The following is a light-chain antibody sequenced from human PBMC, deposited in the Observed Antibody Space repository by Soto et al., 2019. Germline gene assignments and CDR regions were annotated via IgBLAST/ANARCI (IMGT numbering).Light chain of an antibody. V-gene: IGLV8-61*01. CDR3: VLYMRSGISV. CDR1: SDSVSASHF. Sequence: QTVVTQEPSSSVAPGATVTLTCGLSSDSVSASHFPRWYQQTPGQAPRTLIYNPNTRSSGVPDRFSGSILGNRAALTISGAQADYESDYYCVLYMRSGISVFGGGTKLTVL. CDR2: NPN. J-gene: IGLJ2*01.